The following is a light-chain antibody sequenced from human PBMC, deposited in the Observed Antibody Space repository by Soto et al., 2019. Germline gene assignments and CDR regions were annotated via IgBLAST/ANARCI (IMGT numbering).Light chain of an antibody. J-gene: IGLJ1*01. V-gene: IGLV7-46*01. CDR1: TGAVTNGHY. CDR2: DTT. Sequence: QAVVTQEPPLTVSPGGTVTLTCGSSTGAVTNGHYPSWFQQKPGQAPRTLIYDTTNRHSWTPARFSGSLLGGKAALTLSGAQPEDDAEYYCLLSYNGPYVFGTGTKVTVL. CDR3: LLSYNGPYV.